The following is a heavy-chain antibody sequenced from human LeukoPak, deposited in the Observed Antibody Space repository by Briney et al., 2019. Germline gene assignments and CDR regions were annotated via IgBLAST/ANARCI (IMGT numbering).Heavy chain of an antibody. CDR3: AKDFGLTGTHAFDI. CDR1: GFTFDDYA. Sequence: PGGSLRLSCAASGFTFDDYAMHWVRQAPGKGLEWVSGISWNSGSIGYADSVKGRFTISRDNAKNSLYLQMNSLRAEDTALYYCAKDFGLTGTHAFDIWGQGTMVTVSS. D-gene: IGHD1-20*01. V-gene: IGHV3-9*01. CDR2: ISWNSGSI. J-gene: IGHJ3*02.